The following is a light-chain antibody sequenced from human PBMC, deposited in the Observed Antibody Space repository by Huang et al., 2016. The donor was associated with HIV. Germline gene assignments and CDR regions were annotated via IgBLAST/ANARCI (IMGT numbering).Light chain of an antibody. Sequence: EIVMTQSPATLSVSPGQRVTLSCRANRSVSTNLAWYQHRHGQAPRLLIYGSSTRAPGIPARFSGSGSGTDFSLTINSLQSEDFALYYCHQYNNWLLSFGGGTRV. V-gene: IGKV3-15*01. J-gene: IGKJ4*01. CDR3: HQYNNWLLS. CDR1: RSVSTN. CDR2: GSS.